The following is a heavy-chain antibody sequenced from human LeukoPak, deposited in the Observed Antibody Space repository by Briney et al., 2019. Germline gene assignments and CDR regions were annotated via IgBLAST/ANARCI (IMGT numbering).Heavy chain of an antibody. CDR1: GFTVSSYG. J-gene: IGHJ3*02. CDR3: AKEWVRGVIFDAFDI. V-gene: IGHV3-30*18. CDR2: TSYDGSNK. D-gene: IGHD3-10*01. Sequence: GGALRLSCAASGFTVSSYGMHWVRQAPGKGLEWVAVTSYDGSNKYYADFVKGRFTISRDNSKNTLYLQMNSLRAEDTAVYYCAKEWVRGVIFDAFDIWGQGTMVTVP.